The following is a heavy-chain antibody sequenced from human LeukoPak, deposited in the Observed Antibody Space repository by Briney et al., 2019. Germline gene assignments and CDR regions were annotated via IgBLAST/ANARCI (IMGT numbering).Heavy chain of an antibody. J-gene: IGHJ6*02. CDR2: IHYSGST. CDR1: GGSITSGGYY. V-gene: IGHV4-31*03. CDR3: AALRQAFFHYYGMDV. D-gene: IGHD2/OR15-2a*01. Sequence: SETLSLTCTVSGGSITSGGYYWSWIRRHPGKGLEWIGYIHYSGSTDYNPSLKSRVTISRDLSKNQLSLKLSSVSAADTAVYYFAALRQAFFHYYGMDVWGQGTTVTVSS.